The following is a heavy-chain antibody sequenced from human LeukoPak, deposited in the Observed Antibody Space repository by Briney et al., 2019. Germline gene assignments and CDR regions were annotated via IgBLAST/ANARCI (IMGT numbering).Heavy chain of an antibody. Sequence: GRSLRLSCAASGFTFSSYGIHWLRQAPGKGLEWVAYISYDGSNEFYADSVKGGFTLSRDNSQHTVYLQMNSLRAEDTAVYYCRTSSGVDGGQGTLVTVSS. CDR3: RTSSGVD. J-gene: IGHJ4*02. D-gene: IGHD2-2*01. V-gene: IGHV3-30*03. CDR2: ISYDGSNE. CDR1: GFTFSSYG.